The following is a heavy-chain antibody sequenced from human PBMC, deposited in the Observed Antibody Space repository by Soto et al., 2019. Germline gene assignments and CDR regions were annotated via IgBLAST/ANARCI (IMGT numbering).Heavy chain of an antibody. D-gene: IGHD3-22*01. V-gene: IGHV3-23*01. CDR3: AKDRDSSGYYAYFDY. J-gene: IGHJ4*02. CDR2: ISGSGGSA. CDR1: GFTFSSYA. Sequence: GGSLRLSCAASGFTFSSYAMSWVRQAPGKGLEWLSLISGSGGSAYYADSVKGRFTISRDNSKNTLYLQMNSLRAEDTAVYYCAKDRDSSGYYAYFDYWGQGTLVTVSS.